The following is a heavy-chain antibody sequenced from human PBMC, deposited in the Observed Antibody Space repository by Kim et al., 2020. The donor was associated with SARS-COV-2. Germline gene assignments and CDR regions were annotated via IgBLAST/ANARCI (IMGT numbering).Heavy chain of an antibody. V-gene: IGHV3-64*01. CDR3: ARERRSQNYYDSSGYYGSGVGAFDI. D-gene: IGHD3-22*01. CDR2: ISSNGGST. CDR1: GFTFSSYA. Sequence: GGSLRLSCAASGFTFSSYAMHWVRQAPGKGLEYVSAISSNGGSTYYANSVKGRFTISRDNSKNTLYLQMGSLRAEDMAVYYCARERRSQNYYDSSGYYGSGVGAFDIWGQGTMVTVSS. J-gene: IGHJ3*02.